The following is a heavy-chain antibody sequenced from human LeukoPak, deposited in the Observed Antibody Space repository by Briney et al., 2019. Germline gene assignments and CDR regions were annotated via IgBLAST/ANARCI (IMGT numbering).Heavy chain of an antibody. CDR2: ISAYNGNT. CDR1: GYTFTSYG. J-gene: IGHJ3*02. D-gene: IGHD3-22*01. V-gene: IGHV1-18*01. CDR3: ARAGIWDYSDSSGYHNAAFDI. Sequence: ASVKVSCKASGYTFTSYGISWVRQAPGQGLEWMGWISAYNGNTNYAQKLQGRVTMTTDTSTSTAYTELSRLRSDDTAVYYCARAGIWDYSDSSGYHNAAFDIWGQGTMVTVSS.